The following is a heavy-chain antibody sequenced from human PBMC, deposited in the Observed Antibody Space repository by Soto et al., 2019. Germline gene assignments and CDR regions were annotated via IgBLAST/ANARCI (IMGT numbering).Heavy chain of an antibody. CDR3: AKDLCGRYFVPYYFDY. J-gene: IGHJ4*02. D-gene: IGHD1-26*01. CDR2: ISGSGAST. Sequence: EVQLLESGGGLVQPGGSLRLSCATSGFTFSSYAITWVRQAPGKGLEWVSTISGSGASTYYADSVKGRFTITRYNSKNKLYLNMNSLSADDTVVYYCAKDLCGRYFVPYYFDYWGQGTLLTVSS. V-gene: IGHV3-23*01. CDR1: GFTFSSYA.